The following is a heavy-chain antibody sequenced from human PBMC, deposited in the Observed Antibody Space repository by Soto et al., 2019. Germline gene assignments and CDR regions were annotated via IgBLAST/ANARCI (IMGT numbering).Heavy chain of an antibody. CDR2: IIPIFGTA. CDR1: GGTFSIYA. CDR3: ARPAFVTDYYYGMDV. Sequence: SVKVSCKASGGTFSIYAISWVRQAPGQGLEWMGGIIPIFGTANYAQKFQGRVTITADESTSTAYMELSSLRSEDTAVYYCARPAFVTDYYYGMDVWGQGTTVTVSS. D-gene: IGHD2-21*02. V-gene: IGHV1-69*13. J-gene: IGHJ6*02.